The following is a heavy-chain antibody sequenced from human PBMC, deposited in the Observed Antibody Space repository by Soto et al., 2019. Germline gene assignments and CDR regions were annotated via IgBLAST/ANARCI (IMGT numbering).Heavy chain of an antibody. V-gene: IGHV4-4*02. CDR3: ARMERSRGGFGTY. CDR1: GGSISSSNW. CDR2: IYHSGST. J-gene: IGHJ4*02. Sequence: SETLSLTCAVSGGSISSSNWWSWVRQPPGKGLEWIGEIYHSGSTNYNPPLKSRVTISVDKSKNQFSLKLSSVTAADTAVYYCARMERSRGGFGTYWGRGTLVTVS. D-gene: IGHD1-1*01.